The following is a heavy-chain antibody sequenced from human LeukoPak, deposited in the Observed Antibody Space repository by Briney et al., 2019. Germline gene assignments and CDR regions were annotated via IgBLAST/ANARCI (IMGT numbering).Heavy chain of an antibody. CDR3: ARLTPAAGRLYFVD. CDR1: GFTVNSNY. J-gene: IGHJ4*02. CDR2: LYNSGNT. D-gene: IGHD6-13*01. Sequence: PGGSVTLSCSASGFTVNSNYLIWLGQAPGKGLEGVSTLYNSGNTLYADSVKGRFSISRDNSKNTLFLQMNSLRAEDTVVYYCARLTPAAGRLYFVDWGPGTLVTVSS. V-gene: IGHV3-53*01.